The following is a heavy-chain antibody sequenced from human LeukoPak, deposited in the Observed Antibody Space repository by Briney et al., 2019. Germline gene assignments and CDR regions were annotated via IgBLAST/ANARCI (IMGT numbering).Heavy chain of an antibody. CDR1: GYTFTSYD. CDR2: MNPNSGNT. V-gene: IGHV1-8*01. D-gene: IGHD3-10*01. CDR3: ARVGSGENYYFDY. J-gene: IGHJ4*02. Sequence: ASVKVSCKASGYTFTSYDINWVRQATGQGLEWMGWMNPNSGNTAYAQKFQGRVTMTRNTSISTAYMELSSLRPEDTAVYYCARVGSGENYYFDYWGQGTLVTVSS.